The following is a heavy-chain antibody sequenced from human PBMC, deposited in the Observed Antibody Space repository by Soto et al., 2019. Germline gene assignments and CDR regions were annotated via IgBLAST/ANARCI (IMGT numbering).Heavy chain of an antibody. CDR3: AKDRSTMIVVPNPYYFDY. CDR1: GFTFSSYA. V-gene: IGHV3-23*01. Sequence: GGSLRLSCAASGFTFSSYAMSWVRQAPGKGLEWVSAISGSGGSTYYADSVKGRFTISRDNSKNTLYLQMNSLRAEDTAVYYCAKDRSTMIVVPNPYYFDYWGQGTLVTVSS. CDR2: ISGSGGST. J-gene: IGHJ4*02. D-gene: IGHD3-22*01.